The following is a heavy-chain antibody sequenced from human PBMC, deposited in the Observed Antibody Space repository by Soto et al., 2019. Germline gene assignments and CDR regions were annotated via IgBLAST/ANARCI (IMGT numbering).Heavy chain of an antibody. CDR2: IIPILGIA. Sequence: VASVKVSCKASGGTFSSYTISWVRQAPGQGLEWMGRIIPILGIANYAQKFQGRVTITADKSTSTAYMELSSLRSEDTVVYYCARDSQPTVTTDAFDIWGQGTMVTVSS. CDR1: GGTFSSYT. J-gene: IGHJ3*02. CDR3: ARDSQPTVTTDAFDI. D-gene: IGHD4-4*01. V-gene: IGHV1-69*04.